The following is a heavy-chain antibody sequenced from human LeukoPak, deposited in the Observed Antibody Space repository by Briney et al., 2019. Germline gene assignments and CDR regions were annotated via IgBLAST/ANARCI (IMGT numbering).Heavy chain of an antibody. J-gene: IGHJ4*02. D-gene: IGHD6-19*01. CDR1: GFTFDDYA. Sequence: GRSLRLSCAASGFTFDDYAMHWVRQAPGKGLEWVSGISWNSGSIGYADSVKGRFTISRDNAKNSLYLQMNSLRAEDTALYYCAKDKYSSGWDTFDYWGQGTLVTVSS. CDR3: AKDKYSSGWDTFDY. V-gene: IGHV3-9*01. CDR2: ISWNSGSI.